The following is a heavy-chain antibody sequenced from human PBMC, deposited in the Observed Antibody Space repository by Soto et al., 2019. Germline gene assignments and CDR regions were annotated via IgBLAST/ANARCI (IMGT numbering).Heavy chain of an antibody. D-gene: IGHD2-15*01. CDR2: INPSGGST. Sequence: QVQLVQSGAEVKKPGASVKVSCKASGYTFTSYYMHWVRQAPGQGLEWMGIINPSGGSTSYAQKFQGRVTMTRDTSTSTVYMELSSLRSEDTAVYYCARDVARTICSGGSCYTIAYYFDYWGQGTLVTVSS. V-gene: IGHV1-46*01. CDR1: GYTFTSYY. J-gene: IGHJ4*02. CDR3: ARDVARTICSGGSCYTIAYYFDY.